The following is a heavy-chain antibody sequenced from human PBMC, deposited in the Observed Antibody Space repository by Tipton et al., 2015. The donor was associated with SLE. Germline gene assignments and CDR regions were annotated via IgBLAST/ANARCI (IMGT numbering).Heavy chain of an antibody. CDR1: GFMFSTYA. J-gene: IGHJ4*02. Sequence: SLRLSCAASGFMFSTYAMSWVRQAPGEGLEWVSVIFGGGTTYYAESVKGRFTISRDDAKNMLYLQMSSLRVEDTAIYFCAKVPLQIATSGVYFDFWGQGTLVTGSS. CDR3: AKVPLQIATSGVYFDF. D-gene: IGHD6-13*01. V-gene: IGHV3-23*03. CDR2: IFGGGTT.